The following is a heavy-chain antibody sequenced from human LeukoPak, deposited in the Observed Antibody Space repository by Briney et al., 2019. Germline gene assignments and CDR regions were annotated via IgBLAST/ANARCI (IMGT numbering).Heavy chain of an antibody. CDR3: ARGIGRSIEY. CDR2: MNQDGSDK. CDR1: GFIFSDYW. J-gene: IGHJ4*02. V-gene: IGHV3-7*03. D-gene: IGHD1-26*01. Sequence: GGSLRLSCAVSGFIFSDYWMSWVRQAPGRGLEWVANMNQDGSDKYYVPSVRGRFTISRDNAKNSLYLQMNSLKAGDTAVFCCARGIGRSIEYWGQGTLVTVSS.